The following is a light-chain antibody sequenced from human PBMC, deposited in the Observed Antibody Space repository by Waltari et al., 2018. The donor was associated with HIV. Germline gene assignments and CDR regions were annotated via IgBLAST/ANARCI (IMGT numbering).Light chain of an antibody. CDR2: GAS. CDR3: QQYNNWPPTWT. J-gene: IGKJ1*01. CDR1: QSVSSN. V-gene: IGKV3-15*01. Sequence: EIVMTQSPATLSVSPGERATLSCRASQSVSSNLAWYQQKPGQAPRLLIYGASTRATGIPARCSGSGSGTEFTPTISSLQSEDFAVYYCQQYNNWPPTWTFGQETKVEIK.